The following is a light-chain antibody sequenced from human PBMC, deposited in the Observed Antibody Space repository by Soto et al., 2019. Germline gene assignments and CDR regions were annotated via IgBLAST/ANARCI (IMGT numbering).Light chain of an antibody. CDR1: QSISSW. Sequence: EIQMTQSPSTLAASLGDRVGITCRASQSISSWLAWYQQKPVKSPKLLIYVESALHSGVPSRFSGSGSGTAFTLTISSLEPEDFALYYCQQRSTWPTFGQGTRLDIK. J-gene: IGKJ5*01. CDR3: QQRSTWPT. CDR2: VES. V-gene: IGKV1-5*01.